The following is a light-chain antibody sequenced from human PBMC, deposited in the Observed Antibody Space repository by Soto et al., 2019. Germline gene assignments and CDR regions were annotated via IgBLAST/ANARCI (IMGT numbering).Light chain of an antibody. V-gene: IGKV3-20*01. J-gene: IGKJ4*01. Sequence: EIVLTQSPGTLSLSPGERATLSCRASQSVSSTYLAWYQQKPGQAPRLLIYGASSRATGIPDRFSGSGSGTDFTLTISRLEPEDFAVYYCQHSGSLELTFGGGAQLEIK. CDR1: QSVSSTY. CDR3: QHSGSLELT. CDR2: GAS.